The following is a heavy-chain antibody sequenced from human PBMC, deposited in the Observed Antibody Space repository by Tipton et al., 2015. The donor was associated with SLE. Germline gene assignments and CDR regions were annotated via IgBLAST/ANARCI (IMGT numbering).Heavy chain of an antibody. V-gene: IGHV3-9*01. Sequence: SLRLSCAASGFTFDDYAMHWVRQAPGKGLEWVSGISWNSGSIGYADSVKGRFTISRDNAKNSLYLQMNSLRAEDTALYYCARELGLMGFDIWGQGTMVTVSS. J-gene: IGHJ3*02. CDR2: ISWNSGSI. CDR3: ARELGLMGFDI. D-gene: IGHD7-27*01. CDR1: GFTFDDYA.